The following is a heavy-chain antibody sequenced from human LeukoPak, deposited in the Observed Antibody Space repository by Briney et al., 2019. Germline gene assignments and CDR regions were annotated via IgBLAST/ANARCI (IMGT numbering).Heavy chain of an antibody. CDR1: GYPFSNYD. Sequence: ASVKVSCKTSGYPFSNYDINWVRQATGQGLEWMGWINPHSGKTGYAQKFQGRVTMTRDTSISTAYMELSRLRSDDTAVYYCARVGILTGLDYWGQGTLVTVSS. V-gene: IGHV1-8*01. CDR2: INPHSGKT. CDR3: ARVGILTGLDY. J-gene: IGHJ4*02. D-gene: IGHD3-9*01.